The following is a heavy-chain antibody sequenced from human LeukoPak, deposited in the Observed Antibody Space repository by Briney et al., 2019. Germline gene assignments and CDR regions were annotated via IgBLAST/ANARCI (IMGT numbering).Heavy chain of an antibody. CDR3: ARHSTDSFYYDSSGYYPMLFDY. CDR1: GGTFRSYA. CDR2: IIPILGIA. J-gene: IGHJ4*02. V-gene: IGHV1-69*04. D-gene: IGHD3-22*01. Sequence: ASVKVSCKASGGTFRSYAISWVRQAPGQGLEWMGRIIPILGIANDAQKFQGRVTITADKSTSTAYMELSSLRSEDTAVYYCARHSTDSFYYDSSGYYPMLFDYWGQGTLVTVSS.